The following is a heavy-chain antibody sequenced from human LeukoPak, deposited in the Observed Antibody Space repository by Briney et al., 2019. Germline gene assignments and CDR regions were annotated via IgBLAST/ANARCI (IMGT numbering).Heavy chain of an antibody. Sequence: GGSLRLSCVASGFTFSSYAMSWVRQAPGKGLEWVSYISSSGGTMDYADSVKGRFTVSRDNGKKLVHLQLNSLRAEDTAVYFCARIPHPDYADAQWGQGTLVIVSS. J-gene: IGHJ4*02. V-gene: IGHV3-48*03. CDR2: ISSSGGTM. CDR3: ARIPHPDYADAQ. D-gene: IGHD4-17*01. CDR1: GFTFSSYA.